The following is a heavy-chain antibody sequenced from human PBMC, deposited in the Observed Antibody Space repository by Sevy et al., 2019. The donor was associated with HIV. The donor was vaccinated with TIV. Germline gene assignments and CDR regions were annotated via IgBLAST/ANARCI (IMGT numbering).Heavy chain of an antibody. D-gene: IGHD2-15*01. Sequence: GGSLRLSCAASGFTFSSYAMHWVRQAPGKGLEWVAVISYDGSNKYYADSVKGRFTISRDNSKNTLYLQMNSLRAGDTAVYYCARQYCSGGSCYSEYYYYMDVWGKGTTVTVSS. V-gene: IGHV3-30-3*01. J-gene: IGHJ6*03. CDR2: ISYDGSNK. CDR1: GFTFSSYA. CDR3: ARQYCSGGSCYSEYYYYMDV.